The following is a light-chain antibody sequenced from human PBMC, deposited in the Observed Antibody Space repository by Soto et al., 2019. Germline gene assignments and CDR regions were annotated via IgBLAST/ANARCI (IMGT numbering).Light chain of an antibody. V-gene: IGKV1-5*01. CDR2: DSS. Sequence: DIQMTQSPSTLSASVGDRVTITCRASQTINSWVAWYQQRPGKAPKVLIYDSSSLESGVPSRFSGSGSGTEFTLTIGSLQPDDFATYYCQRYNAFSQTFGQGTKVEI. CDR3: QRYNAFSQT. CDR1: QTINSW. J-gene: IGKJ1*01.